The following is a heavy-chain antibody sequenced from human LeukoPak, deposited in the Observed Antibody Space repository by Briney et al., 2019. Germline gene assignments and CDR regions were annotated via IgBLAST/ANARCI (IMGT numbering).Heavy chain of an antibody. Sequence: GESLRLSCAASGFTFSSYAMHWVRQAPGKGLEWVAVISYDGSNKYYADSVKGRFTISRDNSKNTLYLQTNSLRAEDTAVYYCARDQLGYCSSTSCYRAGYYFDYWGQGTLVTVSS. CDR3: ARDQLGYCSSTSCYRAGYYFDY. V-gene: IGHV3-30*04. CDR1: GFTFSSYA. CDR2: ISYDGSNK. J-gene: IGHJ4*02. D-gene: IGHD2-2*01.